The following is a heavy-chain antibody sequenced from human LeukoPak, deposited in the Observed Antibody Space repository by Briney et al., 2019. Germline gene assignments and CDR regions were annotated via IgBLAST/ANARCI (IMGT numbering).Heavy chain of an antibody. CDR3: AREERGSPPGWENDYYYGMDV. D-gene: IGHD1-26*01. CDR2: IYSGGST. J-gene: IGHJ6*02. Sequence: GGSLRLSCAASGFTVGSNYMSWVRQAPGKGLEWVSVIYSGGSTYYADSVKGRFTISRDNSKNTLYLQMNSLRAEDTAVYYCAREERGSPPGWENDYYYGMDVWGQGTTVTVSS. V-gene: IGHV3-66*01. CDR1: GFTVGSNY.